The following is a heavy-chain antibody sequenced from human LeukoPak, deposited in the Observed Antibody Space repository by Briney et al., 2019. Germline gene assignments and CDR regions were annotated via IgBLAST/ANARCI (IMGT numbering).Heavy chain of an antibody. Sequence: GGSLRLSCAASGFTFDDYAMHWVRQAPGKGLEWVPGISWNSGSIGYADSVKGRFTISRDNAKNSLYLQMNSLRAEDTALYYCAKGSDSSSWYPFDYWGQGTLVTVSS. CDR3: AKGSDSSSWYPFDY. D-gene: IGHD6-13*01. CDR2: ISWNSGSI. CDR1: GFTFDDYA. J-gene: IGHJ4*02. V-gene: IGHV3-9*01.